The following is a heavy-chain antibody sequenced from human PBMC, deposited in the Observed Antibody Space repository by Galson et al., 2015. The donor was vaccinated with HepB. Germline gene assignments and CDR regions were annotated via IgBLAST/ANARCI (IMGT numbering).Heavy chain of an antibody. Sequence: SVKVSCKASGYTFTSYYMHWVRQAPGQGLEWMGIINPSGGSTSYAQKFQGRVTMTRDTSTSTVYMELSSLRSEDTAVYYCARGQDYGDYRVQLLFNWFDPWGQGTLVTVPS. CDR3: ARGQDYGDYRVQLLFNWFDP. CDR1: GYTFTSYY. CDR2: INPSGGST. D-gene: IGHD4-17*01. V-gene: IGHV1-46*01. J-gene: IGHJ5*02.